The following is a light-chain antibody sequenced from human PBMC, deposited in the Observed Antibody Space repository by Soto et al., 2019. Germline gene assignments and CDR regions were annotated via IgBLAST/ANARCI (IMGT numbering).Light chain of an antibody. CDR1: QSVNTF. Sequence: EIVLTQSPVTLSLSPGERAILSCRASQSVNTFFVWYQQKPGQAPRLLIYDASKRATGVPARFSGSGSGTDFTLTISSLEPEDFAVYYCQHRLSWPLTFGGGTTVERK. V-gene: IGKV3-11*01. CDR2: DAS. J-gene: IGKJ4*01. CDR3: QHRLSWPLT.